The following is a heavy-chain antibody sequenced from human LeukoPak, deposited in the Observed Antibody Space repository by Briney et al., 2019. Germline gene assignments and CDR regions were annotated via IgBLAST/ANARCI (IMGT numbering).Heavy chain of an antibody. CDR3: ARGSGVEYNWFDP. Sequence: GSLRLSCAASGFTFSTHAMHWVRQAPGKGLEWVAIISYEGTNKYYADSVRGRFTISRDNSNNTLYLQMNSLRAEDTAVYYCARGSGVEYNWFDPWGQGTLVTVSS. D-gene: IGHD2-8*01. CDR2: ISYEGTNK. V-gene: IGHV3-30*01. CDR1: GFTFSTHA. J-gene: IGHJ5*02.